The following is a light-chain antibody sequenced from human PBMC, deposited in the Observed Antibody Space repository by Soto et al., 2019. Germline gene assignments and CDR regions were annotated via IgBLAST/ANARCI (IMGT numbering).Light chain of an antibody. V-gene: IGKV1-39*01. J-gene: IGKJ5*01. CDR1: ESINRH. Sequence: DIQMTQSPSSLSASVGDRVTITCRASESINRHLNWYQQKPGKAPKLLIYAASSLQNGVPSRFSGSGSGTDFTLTISNLQPEDFSTYYCQQSYSTLSITFGQGTRLEIK. CDR3: QQSYSTLSIT. CDR2: AAS.